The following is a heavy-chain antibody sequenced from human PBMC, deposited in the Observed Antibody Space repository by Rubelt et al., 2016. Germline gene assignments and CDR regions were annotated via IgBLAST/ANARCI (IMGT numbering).Heavy chain of an antibody. Sequence: QVQLQQWGAGLLKPSETLSLTCAVYGGSFSGYYWSWIRQPPGKGLEWIGEINHSGRTNYNPSLKSRVTISVDTSKNQFSLRLGIGTAADTAVDYCARPSSGGSSWYFAFDVWGQGTMVTVSS. CDR1: GGSFSGYY. D-gene: IGHD6-13*01. J-gene: IGHJ3*01. CDR3: ARPSSGGSSWYFAFDV. V-gene: IGHV4-34*01. CDR2: INHSGRT.